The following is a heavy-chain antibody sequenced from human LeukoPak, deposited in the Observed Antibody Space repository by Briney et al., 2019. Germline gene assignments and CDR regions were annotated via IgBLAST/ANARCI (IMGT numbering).Heavy chain of an antibody. Sequence: ASVKVSCKVSGYTLTELSMHWVRQAPGKGLEWMGGFDPEDGETIYAQKFQGRVTMTEDTSTDTAYMELSSLRSEDTAVYYCATHPRDSDPPVDWGRGTLVTVSS. J-gene: IGHJ4*02. CDR3: ATHPRDSDPPVD. CDR1: GYTLTELS. D-gene: IGHD3-22*01. CDR2: FDPEDGET. V-gene: IGHV1-24*01.